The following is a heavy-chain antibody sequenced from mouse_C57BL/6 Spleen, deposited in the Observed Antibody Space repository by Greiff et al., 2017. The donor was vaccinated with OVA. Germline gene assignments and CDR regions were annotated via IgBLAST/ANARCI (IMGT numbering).Heavy chain of an antibody. D-gene: IGHD2-2*01. J-gene: IGHJ1*03. CDR1: GYTFTSYW. CDR2: IHPNSGST. V-gene: IGHV1-64*01. CDR3: ARALGYYRYFDV. Sequence: QVQLQQPGAELVKPGASVKLSCKASGYTFTSYWMHWVKQRPGQGLEWIGMIHPNSGSTNYNEKFKSKATLTVDKSSSTAYMQLSSLTSEDSAVYYCARALGYYRYFDVWGTGTTVTVSA.